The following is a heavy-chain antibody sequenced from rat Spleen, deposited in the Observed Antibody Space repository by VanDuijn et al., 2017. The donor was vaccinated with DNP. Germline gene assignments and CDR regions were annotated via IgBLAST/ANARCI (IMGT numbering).Heavy chain of an antibody. J-gene: IGHJ2*01. CDR3: TRDTMMVIMSY. CDR1: GFSLTSYG. V-gene: IGHV2S12*01. Sequence: QVQLKESGPGLVQPSQTLSLTCTVSGFSLTSYGVSWVRQPPGKGLEWIAAISSGGSTYYNSALKSRLSISRDTSKSQVFLKRNSLQTEDTAIYVCTRDTMMVIMSYWGQGVMVTVSS. D-gene: IGHD1-12*03. CDR2: ISSGGST.